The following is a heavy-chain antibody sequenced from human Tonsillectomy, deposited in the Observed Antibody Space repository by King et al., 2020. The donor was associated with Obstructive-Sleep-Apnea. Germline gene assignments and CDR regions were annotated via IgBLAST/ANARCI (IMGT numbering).Heavy chain of an antibody. Sequence: QLVQSGAEVKKPGASVKVSCKPSGYTFTNYAIHWVRQAPGQRLEWMGCINGGNGDTKYSQKFQGRVTITRDTSATTAYMDLSSLRSEDTAVYYCTRDVLSTELYNYYGMDVWGQGTTVTVSS. J-gene: IGHJ6*02. CDR1: GYTFTNYA. CDR3: TRDVLSTELYNYYGMDV. CDR2: INGGNGDT. V-gene: IGHV1-3*01. D-gene: IGHD1-1*01.